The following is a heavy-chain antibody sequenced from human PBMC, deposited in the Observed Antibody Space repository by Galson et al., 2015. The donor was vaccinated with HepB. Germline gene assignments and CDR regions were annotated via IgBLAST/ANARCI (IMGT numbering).Heavy chain of an antibody. CDR1: GGSISSGGYY. CDR2: IYPSGGS. Sequence: TLSLTCTVSGGSISSGGYYWSWIRQPAGKGLEWIGRIYPSGGSNYNPSLKSRVTMSVDTSKNQFSLKLSSVNAADTAVYYCARGYSANSGEAFDIWGQGTLVTVSS. V-gene: IGHV4-61*02. J-gene: IGHJ3*02. CDR3: ARGYSANSGEAFDI. D-gene: IGHD4-23*01.